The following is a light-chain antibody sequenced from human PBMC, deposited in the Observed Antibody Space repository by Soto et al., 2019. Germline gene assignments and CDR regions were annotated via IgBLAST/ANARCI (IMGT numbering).Light chain of an antibody. V-gene: IGKV3-11*01. CDR1: QSVSSY. CDR2: DAS. Sequence: EIVLTQSPATLSLSPGERATLSCRASQSVSSYLVWYQQKPGQAPRLLISDASNRATGIPARFSGSGSETDFTLTISSLEPEDFAVYYCQQRANWPITFGQGTRLEIK. J-gene: IGKJ5*01. CDR3: QQRANWPIT.